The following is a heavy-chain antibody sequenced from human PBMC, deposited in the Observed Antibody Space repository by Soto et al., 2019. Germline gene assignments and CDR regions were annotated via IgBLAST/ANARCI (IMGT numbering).Heavy chain of an antibody. V-gene: IGHV3-23*01. CDR1: GFSFRSYA. D-gene: IGHD4-17*01. Sequence: EVQLLESGGDLVQPGGSPRLSCAASGFSFRSYAMSWVRQAPGKGLGWVSAISGSDGRTYYADSVKGRFTISRDNSKNTLDLQMNSLRAEDTAVYYCAKLYDYGDRNYWYFDLWGRGTLVTVSS. CDR3: AKLYDYGDRNYWYFDL. CDR2: ISGSDGRT. J-gene: IGHJ2*01.